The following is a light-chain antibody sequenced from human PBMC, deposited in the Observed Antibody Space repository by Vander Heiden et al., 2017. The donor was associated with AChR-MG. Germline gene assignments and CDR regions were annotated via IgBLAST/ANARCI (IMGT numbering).Light chain of an antibody. Sequence: IVLTQSPATLSLSPGETVTLSCRAAVTVGDNLAWYQQRPGQAPTLVIYGASTRATGFPARFSGSGSGTEFSLTISSLQSEDFAVYFCQQDNDWPLTFGQGTRLEIK. CDR3: QQDNDWPLT. J-gene: IGKJ5*01. V-gene: IGKV3-15*01. CDR2: GAS. CDR1: VTVGDN.